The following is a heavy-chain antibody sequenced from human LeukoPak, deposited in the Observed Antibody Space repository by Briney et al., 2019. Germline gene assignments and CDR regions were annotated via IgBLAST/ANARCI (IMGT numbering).Heavy chain of an antibody. V-gene: IGHV3-23*01. D-gene: IGHD6-13*01. CDR1: GFTFSSHA. Sequence: GGSLRLSCAASGFTFSSHAMSWVRQAPGKGLEWVSAISGSGGSTYYADSVKGRFTISRDNAKNSLYLQMNSLRAEDTALYYCAKAPYSSSWPYYFDYWGQGTLVTVSS. J-gene: IGHJ4*02. CDR2: ISGSGGST. CDR3: AKAPYSSSWPYYFDY.